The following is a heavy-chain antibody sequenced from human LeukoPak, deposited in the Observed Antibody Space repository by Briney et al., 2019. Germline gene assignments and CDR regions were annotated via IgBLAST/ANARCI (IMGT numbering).Heavy chain of an antibody. Sequence: GGSLRLSCAASGFPFSSYGMHWVRQAPGKGLEWVARLVYDARSDYANSVKGRFSISRDDSKNTLFLDMSNLRVEDTALYYCARGLSAAFDFWGQGVLVTVSS. J-gene: IGHJ4*02. D-gene: IGHD6-25*01. V-gene: IGHV3-33*01. CDR1: GFPFSSYG. CDR2: LVYDARS. CDR3: ARGLSAAFDF.